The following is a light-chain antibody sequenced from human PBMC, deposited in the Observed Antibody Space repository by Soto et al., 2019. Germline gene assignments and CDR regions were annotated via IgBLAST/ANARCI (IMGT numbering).Light chain of an antibody. CDR2: GNR. J-gene: IGLJ2*01. CDR3: QSHDSSLSALV. Sequence: QSVLTQPPSVSGAPGQRVTISCTGNNSNIGGGSDVHWYQQFPGRAPKLLIYGNRNRPSGVPDRFSGSKSGTSASLAITGVQAEDEADYYCQSHDSSLSALVFGGGTKLTVL. CDR1: NSNIGGGSD. V-gene: IGLV1-40*01.